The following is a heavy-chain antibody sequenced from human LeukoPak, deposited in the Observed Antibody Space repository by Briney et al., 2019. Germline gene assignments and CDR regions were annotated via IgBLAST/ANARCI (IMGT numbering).Heavy chain of an antibody. V-gene: IGHV4-59*01. J-gene: IGHJ6*02. D-gene: IGHD2-15*01. CDR2: IYYSGST. CDR3: ARGHGYCSGGSCYAMDV. CDR1: GGSISSYY. Sequence: SETLSLTCTVSGGSISSYYWSWIRQPPGKGLEWIGYIYYSGSTNYNPSLKSRVTISVDTSKNQFSLKLSSVTAADTAVYYCARGHGYCSGGSCYAMDVWGQGTTVTVSS.